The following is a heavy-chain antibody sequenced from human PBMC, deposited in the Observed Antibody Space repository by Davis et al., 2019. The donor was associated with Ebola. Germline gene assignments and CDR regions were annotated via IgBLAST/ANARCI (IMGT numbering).Heavy chain of an antibody. CDR3: ARLRRDAFDI. CDR2: IYYSGST. V-gene: IGHV4-39*01. J-gene: IGHJ3*02. Sequence: SETLSFTCTVSGGSISPYYWGRIRQPPGKGLEWIGSIYYSGSTYYNPSLKSRVTISVDTSKNQFSLKLSSVTAADTAVYYCARLRRDAFDIWGQGTMVTVSS. CDR1: GGSISPYY.